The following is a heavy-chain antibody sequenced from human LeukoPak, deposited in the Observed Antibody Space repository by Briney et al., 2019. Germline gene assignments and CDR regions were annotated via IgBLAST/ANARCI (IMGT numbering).Heavy chain of an antibody. D-gene: IGHD4-17*01. V-gene: IGHV3-21*01. CDR3: AREPYGDFYGMDV. Sequence: PGGSLRLSCAASGSTFSSYSMNWVRQAPGKGLEWVSSISSSSSYIYYADSVKGRFTISRDNAKNSLYLQMNSLRAEDTAVYYCAREPYGDFYGMDVWGQGTTVTVSS. CDR2: ISSSSSYI. J-gene: IGHJ6*02. CDR1: GSTFSSYS.